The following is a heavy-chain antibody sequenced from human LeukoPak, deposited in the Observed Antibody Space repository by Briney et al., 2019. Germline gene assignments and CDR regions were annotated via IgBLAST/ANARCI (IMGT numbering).Heavy chain of an antibody. CDR1: GFTFSTHD. D-gene: IGHD6-19*01. CDR2: ISSRSSTI. V-gene: IGHV3-48*04. J-gene: IGHJ4*02. CDR3: ARGLYSSGYDY. Sequence: PGGSLRLSCAASGFTFSTHDLNWVRQAPGKGLEWVSFISSRSSTIYYADSVKGRFTISRDNAKNSLYLQMNSLRAEDTALYYCARGLYSSGYDYWGQGTLVTVSS.